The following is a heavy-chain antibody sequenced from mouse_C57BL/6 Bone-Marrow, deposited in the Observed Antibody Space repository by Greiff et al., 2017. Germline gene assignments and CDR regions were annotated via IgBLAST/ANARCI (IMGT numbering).Heavy chain of an antibody. V-gene: IGHV3-6*01. CDR1: GYSITSGYY. Sequence: EVKLMESGPGLVKPSQSLSLTCSVTGYSITSGYYWNWIRQFPGNKLEWMGYISYDGSNNYNPSLKNRISITRDTSKNQFFLKLNSVTTEDTATYYCARVPSTVVASDWYFDVWGTGTTVTVSS. D-gene: IGHD1-1*01. J-gene: IGHJ1*03. CDR3: ARVPSTVVASDWYFDV. CDR2: ISYDGSN.